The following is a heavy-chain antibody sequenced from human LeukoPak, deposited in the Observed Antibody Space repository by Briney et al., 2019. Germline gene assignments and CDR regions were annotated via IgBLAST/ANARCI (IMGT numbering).Heavy chain of an antibody. J-gene: IGHJ4*02. V-gene: IGHV3-21*01. CDR2: ISSSSSYI. CDR3: ARDSPVSSGYYYYFDY. D-gene: IGHD3-22*01. Sequence: GGSLRLSCAASGFTFSSYSMNWVRQAPGKGLEWVSSISSSSSYIYYADSVKGRFTISRDNAKNSLYLQMNSLRAEDTAVYYCARDSPVSSGYYYYFDYWGQGTLVTVSS. CDR1: GFTFSSYS.